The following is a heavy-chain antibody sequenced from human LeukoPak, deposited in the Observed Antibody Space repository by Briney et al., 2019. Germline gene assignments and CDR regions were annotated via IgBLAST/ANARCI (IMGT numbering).Heavy chain of an antibody. CDR3: ARVGTPQENRGDYDC. J-gene: IGHJ4*02. V-gene: IGHV4-34*01. CDR2: INHSGST. CDR1: GGSFSGYY. Sequence: SETLSLTCAVYGGSFSGYYWSWIRQPPGKGLEWIGEINHSGSTNYNPSLKSRVTISVDTSKNQFSLKLSSVTAADTAVYYCARVGTPQENRGDYDCWGQGTLVTVSS. D-gene: IGHD4-17*01.